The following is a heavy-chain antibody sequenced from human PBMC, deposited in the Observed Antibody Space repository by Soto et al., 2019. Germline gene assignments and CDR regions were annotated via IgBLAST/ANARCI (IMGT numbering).Heavy chain of an antibody. CDR1: DGSVSSSNYC. CDR3: ARDGSDSYGLDV. Sequence: SETLSLTCTVSDGSVSSSNYCWAWIRQPPGKGLEWVGRFCESGDTNYNPSLKSRVTMSADTSKNQFSLRLNSVTAADTAVYYCARDGSDSYGLDVWGQGTTVTVSS. V-gene: IGHV4-61*01. D-gene: IGHD3-10*01. J-gene: IGHJ6*02. CDR2: FCESGDT.